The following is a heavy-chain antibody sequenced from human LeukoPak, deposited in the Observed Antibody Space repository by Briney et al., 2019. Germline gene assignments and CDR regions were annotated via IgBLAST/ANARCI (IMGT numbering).Heavy chain of an antibody. CDR1: GFTFSDYY. Sequence: GGSLRLSCVASGFTFSDYYMTWLRQAPGKGLEWLSHISNSGSTVFYADSVKGRFTVSRDNAKRSLYLQIESLRDDDTAVYHCALGTINKDFYFGMDVWGQGTTVTVSS. V-gene: IGHV3-11*01. CDR2: ISNSGSTV. CDR3: ALGTINKDFYFGMDV. J-gene: IGHJ6*02. D-gene: IGHD2-8*01.